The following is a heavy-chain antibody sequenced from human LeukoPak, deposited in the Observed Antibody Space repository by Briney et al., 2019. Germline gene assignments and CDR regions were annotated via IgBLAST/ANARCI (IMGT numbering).Heavy chain of an antibody. V-gene: IGHV3-30*01. CDR2: ISYDGSNK. D-gene: IGHD2-2*02. CDR1: GFTFGSYA. CDR3: ARSVGYCSSTSCYTRAYNWFDP. J-gene: IGHJ5*02. Sequence: GGSLRLSCAASGFTFGSYAMHWVRQAPGKGLEWVAVISYDGSNKYYADSVKGRFTISRDNSKNTLYLQMNSLRAEDTAVYYCARSVGYCSSTSCYTRAYNWFDPWGQGTLVTVSS.